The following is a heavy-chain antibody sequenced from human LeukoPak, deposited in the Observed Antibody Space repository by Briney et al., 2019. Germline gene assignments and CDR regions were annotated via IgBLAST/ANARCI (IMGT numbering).Heavy chain of an antibody. J-gene: IGHJ4*02. V-gene: IGHV4-39*07. Sequence: SETLSLTCTVSGGSISSSSYYWGWIRQPPGKGLEWIGSIYYSGSTYYNSSLESRVTMSVDTSKKQFSLKLSSVTAADTAVYYSVGGPTVGLFNYWDQGTLVTVSS. CDR1: GGSISSSSYY. CDR3: VGGPTVGLFNY. CDR2: IYYSGST. D-gene: IGHD1-26*01.